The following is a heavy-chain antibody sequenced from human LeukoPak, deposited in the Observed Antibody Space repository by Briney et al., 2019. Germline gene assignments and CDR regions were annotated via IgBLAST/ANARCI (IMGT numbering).Heavy chain of an antibody. D-gene: IGHD3-22*01. V-gene: IGHV3-30-3*01. CDR3: AKDSWWYYDSSGSFDY. Sequence: GGSLRLSCAASGFTFSSYAMHWVRQAPGKGQEWVAVISYDGSNKYYADSVKGRFTISRDNSKNTLYLQMNSLRAEDTAVYYCAKDSWWYYDSSGSFDYWGQGTLVAVSS. J-gene: IGHJ4*02. CDR1: GFTFSSYA. CDR2: ISYDGSNK.